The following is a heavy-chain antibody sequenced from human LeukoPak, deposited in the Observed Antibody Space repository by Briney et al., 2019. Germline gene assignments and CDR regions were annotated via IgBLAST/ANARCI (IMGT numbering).Heavy chain of an antibody. J-gene: IGHJ4*02. CDR3: ARVRCSGGSCYLLDY. CDR1: GGSISSGDYY. V-gene: IGHV4-30-4*01. Sequence: PSETLSLTCTVSGGSISSGDYYWSWIRQPPGKGLEWIVYIYYSGSTYYNPSLKSRVTISVDTSKNQFSLKLSSVTAADTAVYYCARVRCSGGSCYLLDYWGQGTLVTVSS. CDR2: IYYSGST. D-gene: IGHD2-15*01.